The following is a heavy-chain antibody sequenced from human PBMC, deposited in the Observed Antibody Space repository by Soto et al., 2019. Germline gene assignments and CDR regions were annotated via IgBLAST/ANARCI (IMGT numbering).Heavy chain of an antibody. V-gene: IGHV3-74*01. J-gene: IGHJ4*02. Sequence: EVQLVESGGGLVQPGGSLRLSCAASGFTFSRYWMHWVRQVPGKGLVWVSHINSDGRNTDYADSVKGRFTISRDNAKNTLFLQMNNVRAEDTAVYYCSRGPPDWGQGTLVTVSS. CDR3: SRGPPD. CDR2: INSDGRNT. CDR1: GFTFSRYW.